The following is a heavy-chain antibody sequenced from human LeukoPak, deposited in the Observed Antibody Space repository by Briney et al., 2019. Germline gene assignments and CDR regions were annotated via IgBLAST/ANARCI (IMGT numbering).Heavy chain of an antibody. Sequence: ASVKVSCKASGYTFTGYYMHWVRQPPAQGLEWMGWINPNSGGTNYAEKFQGRVTMTRDTSISTAYMELSRLRSDDTAVYYCARGRADCSSTSCYKTYYYYYYMDVWGKGTTVTVSS. D-gene: IGHD2-2*02. V-gene: IGHV1-2*02. CDR2: INPNSGGT. CDR1: GYTFTGYY. CDR3: ARGRADCSSTSCYKTYYYYYYMDV. J-gene: IGHJ6*03.